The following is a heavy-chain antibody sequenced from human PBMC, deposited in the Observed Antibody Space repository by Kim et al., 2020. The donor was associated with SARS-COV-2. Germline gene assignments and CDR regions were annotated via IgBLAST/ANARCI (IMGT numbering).Heavy chain of an antibody. V-gene: IGHV3-23*01. D-gene: IGHD6-19*01. J-gene: IGHJ4*02. Sequence: ADSVKGRFTISRDNSKNTLYLQMNSLRAEDTAVYYCAKDEGIAVAGAFDYWGQGTLVTVSS. CDR3: AKDEGIAVAGAFDY.